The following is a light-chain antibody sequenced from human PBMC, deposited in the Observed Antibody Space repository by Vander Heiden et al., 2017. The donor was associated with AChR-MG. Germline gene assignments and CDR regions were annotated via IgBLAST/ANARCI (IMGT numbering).Light chain of an antibody. J-gene: IGLJ2*01. CDR2: EVR. CDR3: SSDTRSGTVV. CDR1: SSDIGGYNY. V-gene: IGLV2-14*01. Sequence: QSALTQPASVSGSPGQSVTISCTGTSSDIGGYNYVSWYQQHPGKAPNLMISEVRKRPSGVSNRFSGSKSGNTASLTISGLQAEDESDYYCSSDTRSGTVVFGGGTKVTVL.